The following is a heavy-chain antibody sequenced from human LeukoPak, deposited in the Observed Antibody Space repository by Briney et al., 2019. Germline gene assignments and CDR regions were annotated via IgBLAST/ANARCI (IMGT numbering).Heavy chain of an antibody. CDR2: INPNSGGT. CDR1: GYTFTGYY. D-gene: IGHD3-10*01. J-gene: IGHJ4*02. CDR3: ARGRGRTPTMVRGAPPEI. V-gene: IGHV1-2*02. Sequence: ASVKVSCKASGYTFTGYYMHWVRQAPGQGLEWMGWINPNSGGTKYAQKFQGRVTMTRDTSISTAYMELSRLRSEDTAVYYCARGRGRTPTMVRGAPPEIWGQGTLVTVSS.